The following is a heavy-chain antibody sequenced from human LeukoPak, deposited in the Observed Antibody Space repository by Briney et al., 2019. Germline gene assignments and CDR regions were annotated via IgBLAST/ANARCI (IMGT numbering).Heavy chain of an antibody. Sequence: GGSLRLSCAASGFTFDDYAMHWVRQAPGKGLEWVSGISWNSGSIGYADSVKGRFTISRDNAKNSLYLQMNSLRAEDTAVYYCAKDAPTIYYYYGMDVWGQGTTVTVSS. CDR2: ISWNSGSI. CDR1: GFTFDDYA. V-gene: IGHV3-9*01. D-gene: IGHD5-24*01. CDR3: AKDAPTIYYYYGMDV. J-gene: IGHJ6*02.